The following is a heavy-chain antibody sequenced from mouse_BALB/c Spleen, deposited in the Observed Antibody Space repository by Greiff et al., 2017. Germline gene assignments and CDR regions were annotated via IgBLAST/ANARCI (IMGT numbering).Heavy chain of an antibody. J-gene: IGHJ4*01. CDR3: ERRIITTVVAPAMDY. V-gene: IGHV5-6-5*01. Sequence: EVQVVESGGGLVKPGGSLKLSCAASGFTFSSYAMSWVRQTPEKRLEWVASISSGGSTYYPDSVKGRFTISRDNARNILYLQMSSLRSEDTAMYYCERRIITTVVAPAMDYWGQGTSVTVSS. D-gene: IGHD1-1*01. CDR1: GFTFSSYA. CDR2: ISSGGST.